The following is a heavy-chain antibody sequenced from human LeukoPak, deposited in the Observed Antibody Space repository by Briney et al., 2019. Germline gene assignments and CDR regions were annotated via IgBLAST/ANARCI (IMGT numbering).Heavy chain of an antibody. J-gene: IGHJ5*02. D-gene: IGHD4-17*01. CDR2: INPNSGGT. Sequence: GASVKVSCKASGYTFTGYYMHWVRQAPGQGLEWMGWINPNSGGTNYAQKFQGRVTMTRDSSISTAYMELSRLRSDDTAVYYCARASLPYGDEYNWFDPWGQGTLVTVSS. CDR3: ARASLPYGDEYNWFDP. CDR1: GYTFTGYY. V-gene: IGHV1-2*02.